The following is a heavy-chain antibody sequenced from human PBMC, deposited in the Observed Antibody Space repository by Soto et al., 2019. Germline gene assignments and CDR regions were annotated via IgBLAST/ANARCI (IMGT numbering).Heavy chain of an antibody. CDR2: ISSSGSTI. V-gene: IGHV3-48*03. Sequence: GGSLRLSCAASGFTFSSYEMNWVRQSPGKGLEWVSYISSSGSTIYYADSVKGRFTISRDNAKNSLYLQMNSLRAEDTAVYYCARERAVQNYYYGMDVWGQGATVTVSS. CDR3: ARERAVQNYYYGMDV. J-gene: IGHJ6*02. CDR1: GFTFSSYE. D-gene: IGHD1-1*01.